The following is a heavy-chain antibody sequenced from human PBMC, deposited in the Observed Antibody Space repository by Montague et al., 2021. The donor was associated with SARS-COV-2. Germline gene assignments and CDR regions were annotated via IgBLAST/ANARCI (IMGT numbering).Heavy chain of an antibody. J-gene: IGHJ6*03. Sequence: SLRLSCAAAGITVSSYEMIWVRQAPGKGLEWLSRISPSGTATYYADSVRGRFTISRDNGKNSLYLQMSSLRVEDTAVYYWVRGYSGYDWGGIGGYSYYMDVWGRGTTVTVSS. CDR2: ISPSGTAT. D-gene: IGHD5-12*01. V-gene: IGHV3-48*03. CDR1: GITVSSYE. CDR3: VRGYSGYDWGGIGGYSYYMDV.